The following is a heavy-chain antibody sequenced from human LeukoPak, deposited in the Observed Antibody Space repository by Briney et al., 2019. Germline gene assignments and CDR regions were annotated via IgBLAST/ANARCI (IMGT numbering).Heavy chain of an antibody. CDR3: ARDVRHDYVWGSYRLEFDY. CDR2: TYYRSKWYS. Sequence: SQTLSLTCAISGDSVSSNSAAWSWIGQSPSRGLEWLGRTYYRSKWYSDYAVSVKSRITINPDTSKNQFSLQLNSVTPEDTAVYYCARDVRHDYVWGSYRLEFDYWGQGPLVTVSS. V-gene: IGHV6-1*01. J-gene: IGHJ4*02. CDR1: GDSVSSNSAA. D-gene: IGHD3-16*02.